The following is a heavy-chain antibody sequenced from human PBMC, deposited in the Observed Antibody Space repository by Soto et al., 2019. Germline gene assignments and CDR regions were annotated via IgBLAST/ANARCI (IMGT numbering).Heavy chain of an antibody. CDR1: GYTFTSYD. CDR2: MNPNSGNT. Sequence: GASVKVSCKASGYTFTSYDINWVRQATGQGLEWMGWMNPNSGNTGYAQKFQGRVTMTTNTSISTAYMELSSLRSEDTAVYYCARDPKQGYGMDVWGQGTTVTVSS. J-gene: IGHJ6*02. V-gene: IGHV1-8*01. CDR3: ARDPKQGYGMDV.